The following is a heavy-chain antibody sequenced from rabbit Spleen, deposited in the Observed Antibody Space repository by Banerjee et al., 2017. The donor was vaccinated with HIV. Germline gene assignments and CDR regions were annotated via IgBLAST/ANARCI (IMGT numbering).Heavy chain of an antibody. CDR3: ARADYDGTDSADL. J-gene: IGHJ4*01. CDR2: IYVGSGGGT. V-gene: IGHV1S45*01. CDR1: GLDFSSSYW. D-gene: IGHD4-2*01. Sequence: QEQLVEYGGDLVQPEGSLTLTCKASGLDFSSSYWICWVRQAPGKGLEWIACIYVGSGGGTKYASWAKGRFTISKTSSTTVTLQMTSLTVADTATYFCARADYDGTDSADLWGPGTLVTVS.